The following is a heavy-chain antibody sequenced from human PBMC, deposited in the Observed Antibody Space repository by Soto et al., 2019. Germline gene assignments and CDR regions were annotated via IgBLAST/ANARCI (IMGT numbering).Heavy chain of an antibody. CDR2: IYYSGST. CDR3: HRRREPNYYHTKDKRLSDK. D-gene: IGHD3-10*01. V-gene: IGHV4-30-4*01. Sequence: SETLSLTCTVSGGRISSGDYYWGWIRQPPGKGLEWIGYIYYSGSTYYNPSLKSRVTISVDTSKNQFSLKLSSLTAADTAVYYSHRRREPNYYHTKDKRLSDKWDPEALVAVSS. J-gene: IGHJ4*01. CDR1: GGRISSGDYY.